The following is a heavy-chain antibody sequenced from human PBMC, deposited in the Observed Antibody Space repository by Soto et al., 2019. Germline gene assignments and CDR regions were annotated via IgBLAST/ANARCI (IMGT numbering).Heavy chain of an antibody. CDR3: AKNMYSTTWTPNLFDS. V-gene: IGHV3-23*01. CDR2: ISGSGSNR. D-gene: IGHD6-13*01. CDR1: GFIFSTYA. J-gene: IGHJ4*02. Sequence: EVQLLESGGGLVQPGGSLRLSCAASGFIFSTYAMSWVRQAPGKALEWVSAISGSGSNRNYADSVRGRFTISRDNSKNALYLHMNSLRADDTAEYYCAKNMYSTTWTPNLFDSWGQGTLVTVSS.